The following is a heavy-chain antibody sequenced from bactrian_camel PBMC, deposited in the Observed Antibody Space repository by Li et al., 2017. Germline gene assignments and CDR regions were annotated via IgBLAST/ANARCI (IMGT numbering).Heavy chain of an antibody. CDR1: GYTYSTYC. CDR3: AAQGGRWDSCLMAAYTY. D-gene: IGHD1*01. V-gene: IGHV3S6*01. Sequence: HVQLVESGGGSVQAGGSLRLSCSASGYTYSTYCMAWFRQAPGKEREGVAFIDSDGSTNYADSVKGRFTISKDNAKNTLYLQMNSLKPEDTAMYSCAAQGGRWDSCLMAAYTYWGQGTQVTVS. CDR2: IDSDGST. J-gene: IGHJ4*01.